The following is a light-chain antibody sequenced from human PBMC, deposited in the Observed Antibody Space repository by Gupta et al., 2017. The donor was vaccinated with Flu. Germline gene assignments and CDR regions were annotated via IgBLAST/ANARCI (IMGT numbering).Light chain of an antibody. CDR2: EVS. CDR3: NSYKNSYTVV. CDR1: GSDVGTYNR. J-gene: IGLJ1*01. V-gene: IGLV2-18*02. Sequence: QSALTQPPSVSGSPGQSVTISCTGTGSDVGTYNRVSWYRQPPGTAPNPIFYEVSSRPAGVPVRSAASKSGTTAFLNISGHEGEDEADYYYNSYKNSYTVVFGTGTKVTVL.